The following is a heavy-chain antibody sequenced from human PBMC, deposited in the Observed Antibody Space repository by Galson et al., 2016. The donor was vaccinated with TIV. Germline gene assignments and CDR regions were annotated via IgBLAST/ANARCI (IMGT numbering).Heavy chain of an antibody. CDR1: GDSVSSNSAA. Sequence: CAISGDSVSSNSAACNWLRQSPSRGLEWLGRTFYRSKWYNDYAPSVKSRITINPDTSKNQFSLQLNSVTPEDTAVYYCARATPSVFGIIMTLDSWGQGTLVTVSS. J-gene: IGHJ4*02. D-gene: IGHD3-16*01. CDR3: ARATPSVFGIIMTLDS. V-gene: IGHV6-1*01. CDR2: TFYRSKWYN.